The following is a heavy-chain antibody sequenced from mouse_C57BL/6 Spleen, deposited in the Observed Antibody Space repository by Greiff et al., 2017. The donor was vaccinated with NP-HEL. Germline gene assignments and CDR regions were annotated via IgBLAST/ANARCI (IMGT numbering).Heavy chain of an antibody. J-gene: IGHJ3*01. V-gene: IGHV1-82*01. CDR2: IYPGDGDT. D-gene: IGHD3-1*01. Sequence: VQLVESGPELVKPGASVKISCKASGYAFSSSWMNWVKQRPGKGLEWIGRIYPGDGDTNYNGKFKGKATLTADKSSSTAYMQLSSLTSEDSAVYFCARFHSSGFAYWGQGTLVTVSA. CDR3: ARFHSSGFAY. CDR1: GYAFSSSW.